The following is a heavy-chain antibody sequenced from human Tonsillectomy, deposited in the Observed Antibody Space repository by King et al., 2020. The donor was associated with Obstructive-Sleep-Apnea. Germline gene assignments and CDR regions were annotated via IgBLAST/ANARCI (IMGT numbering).Heavy chain of an antibody. CDR2: MKHIGSEK. D-gene: IGHD3-16*01. CDR1: GFTFNIYW. J-gene: IGHJ4*02. Sequence: VQLVESGGGLVQPGGSLRLSCAASGFTFNIYWMSWVRRAPGKGLEGLANMKHIGSEKYYVDSVKGRFTISRENAKNSLYLQMKGRKAEDTAGYYCARDGGFADYWGQGTLVTVSS. V-gene: IGHV3-7*01. CDR3: ARDGGFADY.